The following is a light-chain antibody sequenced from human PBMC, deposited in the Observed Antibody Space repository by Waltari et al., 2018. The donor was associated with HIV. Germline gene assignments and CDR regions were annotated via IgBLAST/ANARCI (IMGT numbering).Light chain of an antibody. Sequence: NLMLTQPSPVSESPRNTVTISCTRSSGCISCHFVQWFQRRPGSSPTTVIYESYFRTSGVPARFSGSIDRSSNSASRTISGLKTEDEADYYCQSYDSNKNWVFCGGTKLTVL. CDR3: QSYDSNKNWV. V-gene: IGLV6-57*01. CDR2: ESY. CDR1: SGCISCHF. J-gene: IGLJ3*02.